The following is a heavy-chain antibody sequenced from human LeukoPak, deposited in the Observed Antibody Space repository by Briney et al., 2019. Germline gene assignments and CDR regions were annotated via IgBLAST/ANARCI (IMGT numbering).Heavy chain of an antibody. J-gene: IGHJ4*02. CDR3: ARNAVPAAQIDY. V-gene: IGHV3-30*02. CDR1: GFTLSSYG. Sequence: GGSLRLSCAASGFTLSSYGMHWVRQAPGKGLEWVAFIRYDGSNKYYADSVKGRFTISRDNSKNTLYLQMNRLRAEDTAVYYCARNAVPAAQIDYWGQGTLVTVSS. D-gene: IGHD2-2*01. CDR2: IRYDGSNK.